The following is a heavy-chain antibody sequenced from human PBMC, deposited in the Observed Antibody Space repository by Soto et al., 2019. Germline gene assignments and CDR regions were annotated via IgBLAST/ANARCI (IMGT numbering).Heavy chain of an antibody. D-gene: IGHD3-3*01. CDR2: IYHSGST. CDR1: GGSISSSNW. V-gene: IGHV4-4*02. J-gene: IGHJ6*02. CDR3: ASLKVESRGLGYYYYYGMDV. Sequence: SETLSLTCAVSGGSISSSNWWSWVRQPPGKGLEWIGEIYHSGSTNYNPSLKSRVTISVDKSKNQFSLKLSPVTAADTAVYYCASLKVESRGLGYYYYYGMDVWGQGTTVTVSS.